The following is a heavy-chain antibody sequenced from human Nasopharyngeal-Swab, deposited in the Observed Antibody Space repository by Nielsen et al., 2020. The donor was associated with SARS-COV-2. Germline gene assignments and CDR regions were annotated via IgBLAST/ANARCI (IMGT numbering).Heavy chain of an antibody. CDR1: GFTFSSYW. V-gene: IGHV3-7*01. CDR2: IKQDGSEK. J-gene: IGHJ4*02. Sequence: GESLKISCAASGFTFSSYWMSWVRQAPGKGLEWVANIKQDGSEKYYVDSVKGRFTISRDNAKNSLYLQMNSLRAEDTAVYYCARDGYSSGWYDYWGQGTLVTVSS. D-gene: IGHD6-19*01. CDR3: ARDGYSSGWYDY.